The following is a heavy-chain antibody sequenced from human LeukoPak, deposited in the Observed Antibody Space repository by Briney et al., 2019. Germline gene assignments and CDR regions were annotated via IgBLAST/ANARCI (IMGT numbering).Heavy chain of an antibody. Sequence: EASVTVSFTASGGTFSIYAISWVRQAPGQGLEWMGRIIPIFGIANYAQKFQGRVTITADKSTSTAYMELSSLRSEDTAVYYCARSVDGDYVPYYYGMDVWGQGTTVTVSS. CDR3: ARSVDGDYVPYYYGMDV. J-gene: IGHJ6*02. CDR2: IIPIFGIA. CDR1: GGTFSIYA. V-gene: IGHV1-69*04. D-gene: IGHD4-17*01.